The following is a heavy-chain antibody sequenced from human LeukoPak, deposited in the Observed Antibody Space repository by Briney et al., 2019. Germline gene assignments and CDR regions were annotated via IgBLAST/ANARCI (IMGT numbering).Heavy chain of an antibody. Sequence: SETLSLTCTVSGGSLRSYSWSWIRQPPGKGLEWIGYIYYSGSTNYNPFLKSRVTISVDTSKNQFSLKLTSVTAADTAVYYCARDRIAAAGTKYFDLWGRGTLVTVSS. CDR1: GGSLRSYS. CDR2: IYYSGST. CDR3: ARDRIAAAGTKYFDL. V-gene: IGHV4-59*01. D-gene: IGHD6-13*01. J-gene: IGHJ2*01.